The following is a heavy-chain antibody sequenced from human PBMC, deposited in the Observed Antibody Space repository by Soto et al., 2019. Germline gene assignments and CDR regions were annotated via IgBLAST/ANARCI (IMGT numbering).Heavy chain of an antibody. J-gene: IGHJ4*02. V-gene: IGHV1-69*13. CDR3: ARVRYYYDSSGYPPTDY. D-gene: IGHD3-22*01. Sequence: SVKVSCKASGGTFSSYAISWVRQAPGQGLEWMGGIIPIFGTANYAQKFQGRVTITADESTSTAYMELSSLRSEDTAVYYCARVRYYYDSSGYPPTDYWGQGTLVTVSS. CDR1: GGTFSSYA. CDR2: IIPIFGTA.